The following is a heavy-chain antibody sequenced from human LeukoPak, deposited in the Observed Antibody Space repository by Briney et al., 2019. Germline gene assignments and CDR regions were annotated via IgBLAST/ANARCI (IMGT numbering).Heavy chain of an antibody. D-gene: IGHD3-10*01. CDR2: INPNSGGT. CDR1: GYTFTGYY. J-gene: IGHJ4*02. Sequence: GASVKVSCKASGYTFTGYYMHWVRQAPGQGLEWMGWINPNSGGTNYAQRFQGRVTMTRDTSISTAYMELSRLRSDDTAVYYCAQLPYGSGSYYRANYWGQGTLVTVSS. CDR3: AQLPYGSGSYYRANY. V-gene: IGHV1-2*02.